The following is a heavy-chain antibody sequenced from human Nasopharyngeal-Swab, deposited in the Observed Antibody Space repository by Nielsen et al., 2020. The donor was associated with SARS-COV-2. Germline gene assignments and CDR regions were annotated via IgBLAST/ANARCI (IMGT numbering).Heavy chain of an antibody. D-gene: IGHD3-22*01. J-gene: IGHJ4*02. V-gene: IGHV1-69*01. CDR2: IIPIFGTA. Sequence: WVRRAPGQGLEWMGGIIPIFGTANYAQKFQGRVTITADESTRTAYMELSSLRSEDTAMYYCAREGAHYYDSSGYFSHDYWGQGTLVTVSS. CDR3: AREGAHYYDSSGYFSHDY.